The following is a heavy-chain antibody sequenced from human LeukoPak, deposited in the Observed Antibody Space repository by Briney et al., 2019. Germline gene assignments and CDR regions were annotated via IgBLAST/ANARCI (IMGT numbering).Heavy chain of an antibody. CDR3: ATDPAVAEDY. CDR1: GYTLTELS. Sequence: ASVKVSCKVSGYTLTELSMHWVRQAPGKGLEWMGGFYPEDGETIYAQKFQGRATMTEDTSTDTAYMELSSLRSEDTAVYYCATDPAVAEDYWGQGTLVTVSS. V-gene: IGHV1-24*01. D-gene: IGHD6-19*01. J-gene: IGHJ4*02. CDR2: FYPEDGET.